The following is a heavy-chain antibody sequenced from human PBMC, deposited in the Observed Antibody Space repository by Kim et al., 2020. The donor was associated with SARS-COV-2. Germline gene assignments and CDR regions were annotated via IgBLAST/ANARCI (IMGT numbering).Heavy chain of an antibody. V-gene: IGHV1-69*13. D-gene: IGHD5-18*01. Sequence: SVKVSCKASGGTFSSYAISWVRQAPGQGLEWMGGIIPIFGTANYAQKFQGRVTITADESTSTAYMELSSLRSEDTAVYYCARDHEEQLGVLIYYYGMDVWGQGTTVTVSS. CDR3: ARDHEEQLGVLIYYYGMDV. CDR2: IIPIFGTA. J-gene: IGHJ6*02. CDR1: GGTFSSYA.